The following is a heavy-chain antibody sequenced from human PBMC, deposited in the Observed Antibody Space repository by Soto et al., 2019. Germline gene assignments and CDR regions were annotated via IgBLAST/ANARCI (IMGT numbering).Heavy chain of an antibody. D-gene: IGHD4-17*01. CDR2: IYYSGST. CDR1: GGSISSYY. CDR3: ARVGGTVTSYYGMDV. V-gene: IGHV4-59*01. J-gene: IGHJ6*02. Sequence: ETLSLTCTVSGGSISSYYWSWIRQPPGKGLEWIGYIYYSGSTNYNPSLKSRVTISVDTSKNQFSLKLSSVTAADTAVYYCARVGGTVTSYYGMDVWGQGTTVTVSS.